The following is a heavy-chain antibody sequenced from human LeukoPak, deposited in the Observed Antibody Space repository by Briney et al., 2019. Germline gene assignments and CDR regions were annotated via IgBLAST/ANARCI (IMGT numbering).Heavy chain of an antibody. J-gene: IGHJ4*02. V-gene: IGHV3-53*01. CDR1: GFTVSDYY. CDR2: IYSGGKT. CDR3: ARINYYDGSGFYRDY. Sequence: GGSLRLSCAVSGFTVSDYYMSWVRQAPGKRLEWVSVIYSGGKTYYADSVKGRFTISRDDSKNTLHLQMNSLRAEDTAVYYCARINYYDGSGFYRDYWGQGTLVTVSS. D-gene: IGHD3-22*01.